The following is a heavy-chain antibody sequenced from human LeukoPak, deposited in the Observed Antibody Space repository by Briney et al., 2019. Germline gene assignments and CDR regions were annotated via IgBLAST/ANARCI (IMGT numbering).Heavy chain of an antibody. CDR2: ITTATSSYI. J-gene: IGHJ4*02. V-gene: IGHV3-21*01. CDR1: GFTFSSHD. Sequence: GGSLRLXCAASGFTFSSHDMNWVRQAPGKGLEWVSSITTATSSYIYYADSVKGRFTISRDDAKNSLYLQMDSLRAEDTAVYYCARDYGGPHYFDYWGQGTLVTVSS. CDR3: ARDYGGPHYFDY. D-gene: IGHD2-15*01.